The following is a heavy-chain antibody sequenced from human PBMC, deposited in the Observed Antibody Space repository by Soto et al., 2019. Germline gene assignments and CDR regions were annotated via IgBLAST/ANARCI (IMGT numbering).Heavy chain of an antibody. D-gene: IGHD1-1*01. CDR3: ARGRYGDY. Sequence: QVHLVQSGAEVKKPGASVKVSCKASGYTFTSYGITWVRQAPGQGLEWMGWISAHNGNTDYAQKLQGRVIVTRDTSTSTAYMELRRLISDVTAVYYCARGRYGDYWGQGALVTVS. V-gene: IGHV1-18*01. CDR1: GYTFTSYG. CDR2: ISAHNGNT. J-gene: IGHJ4*02.